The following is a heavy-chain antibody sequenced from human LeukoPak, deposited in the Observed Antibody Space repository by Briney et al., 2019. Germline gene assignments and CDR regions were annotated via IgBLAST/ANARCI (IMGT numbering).Heavy chain of an antibody. D-gene: IGHD3-10*01. V-gene: IGHV3-21*01. Sequence: GRSLRLSCAASGFTFSSYSMNWVRQAPGKGLEWVSSISSSSSYIYYADSVKGRFTISRDNAKNSLYLQMNSLRAEDTAVYYCARVAYYYGSGSYYRGFDYWGQGTLVTVSS. CDR1: GFTFSSYS. J-gene: IGHJ4*02. CDR3: ARVAYYYGSGSYYRGFDY. CDR2: ISSSSSYI.